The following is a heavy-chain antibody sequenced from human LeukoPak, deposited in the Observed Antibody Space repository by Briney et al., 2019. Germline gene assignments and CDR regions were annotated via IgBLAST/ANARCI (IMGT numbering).Heavy chain of an antibody. CDR1: GFTFSRYG. CDR2: ISDTGAST. J-gene: IGHJ4*02. D-gene: IGHD2-8*02. CDR3: ATYRQVLLPFES. V-gene: IGHV3-23*01. Sequence: GGSLRLSCAASGFTFSRYGMTWVRQAPGKGLEWVSTISDTGASTYYADSVKDRFTISRDNSKNTLYLQMSGLRAEDTAIYYCATYRQVLLPFESWGQGTLVTVSS.